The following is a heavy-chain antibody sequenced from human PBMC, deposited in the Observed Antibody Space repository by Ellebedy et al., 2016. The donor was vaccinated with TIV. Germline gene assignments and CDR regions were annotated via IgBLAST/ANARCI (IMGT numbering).Heavy chain of an antibody. CDR2: INPNPGTT. CDR3: ALNDLYSRSGLPFDF. Sequence: AASVKVSCKTSGYTFTAFYLHWVRQAPGQGLEWMGWINPNPGTTNYAQIFEARVTMTRDTSISTAYLDLTSLTSDDTAVYYCALNDLYSRSGLPFDFWGQGTLVTVSS. CDR1: GYTFTAFY. J-gene: IGHJ4*02. D-gene: IGHD2-15*01. V-gene: IGHV1-2*02.